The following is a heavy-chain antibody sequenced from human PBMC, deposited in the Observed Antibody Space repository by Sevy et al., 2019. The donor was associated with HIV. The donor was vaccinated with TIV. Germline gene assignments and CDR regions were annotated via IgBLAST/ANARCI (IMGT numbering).Heavy chain of an antibody. V-gene: IGHV1-69*13. J-gene: IGHJ4*02. D-gene: IGHD6-13*01. CDR2: IIPIFGTA. CDR3: ARSISWYASFDS. Sequence: ASVKVSCKASGDTFSSYGLSWVRQAPGQGLEWMGGIIPIFGTANYAQKFQGRVTITADESAGTAYMDLSSLRSEDTALYYCARSISWYASFDSWGQGTLVTVSS. CDR1: GDTFSSYG.